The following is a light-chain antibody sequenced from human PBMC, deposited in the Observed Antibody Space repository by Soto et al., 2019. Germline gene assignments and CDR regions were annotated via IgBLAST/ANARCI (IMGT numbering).Light chain of an antibody. CDR1: QSVLYSSNNKNQ. J-gene: IGKJ1*01. CDR2: WAS. CDR3: QQYYITPRT. Sequence: DIVMTQSPDSLAVSLGERATINCKSSQSVLYSSNNKNQLAWYQQKPGQPPKLLIYWASTRESGVPDRFSGSGSRTDFPLTISSLQAEDVAVYYCQQYYITPRTFGQGTKVEI. V-gene: IGKV4-1*01.